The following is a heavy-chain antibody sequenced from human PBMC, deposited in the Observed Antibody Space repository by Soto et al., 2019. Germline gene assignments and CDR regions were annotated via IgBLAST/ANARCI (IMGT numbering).Heavy chain of an antibody. CDR2: IKQDGSEK. D-gene: IGHD1-26*01. Sequence: GGSLRLSCAASGFTFRSYWMSWVRQAPGKGLEWVANIKQDGSEKFYVDSVRGRFTISRDNPKKSLYLQMSGLRAGATAVYYCARDLSLVGHGWFDSWGQGTLVTVSS. CDR1: GFTFRSYW. CDR3: ARDLSLVGHGWFDS. V-gene: IGHV3-7*01. J-gene: IGHJ5*01.